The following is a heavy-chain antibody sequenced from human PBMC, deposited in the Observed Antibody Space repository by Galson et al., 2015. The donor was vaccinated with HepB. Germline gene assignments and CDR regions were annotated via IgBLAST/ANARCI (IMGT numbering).Heavy chain of an antibody. CDR2: IYPGDSDT. V-gene: IGHV5-51*01. Sequence: SGAEVKKPGESLKISCKGSGYSFTSYWIGWVRQMPGKGLEWMGIIYPGDSDTRYSPSFQGQVTISADKSISTAYLQWSSLKASDTAMYYCARRPRGIAAAGRAFDIWGQGTMVTVSS. J-gene: IGHJ3*02. D-gene: IGHD6-13*01. CDR1: GYSFTSYW. CDR3: ARRPRGIAAAGRAFDI.